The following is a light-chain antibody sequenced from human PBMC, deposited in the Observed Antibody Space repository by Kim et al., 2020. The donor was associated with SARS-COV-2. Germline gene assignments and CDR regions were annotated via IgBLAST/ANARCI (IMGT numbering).Light chain of an antibody. V-gene: IGKV3-20*01. CDR1: QTVNNMN. J-gene: IGKJ5*01. CDR2: GTS. Sequence: IVLTQSPGTVSLSPGERATLSCRASQTVNNMNLAWYQQKLGQAPRLLIYGTSNRATGIPDRFSGSGSGSDFTLTISRVEPDDFAVYYCQQYSSSPSTTFGQGTRLEIK. CDR3: QQYSSSPSTT.